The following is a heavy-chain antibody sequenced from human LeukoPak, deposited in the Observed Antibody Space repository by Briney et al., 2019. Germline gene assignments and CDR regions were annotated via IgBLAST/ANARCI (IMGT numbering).Heavy chain of an antibody. V-gene: IGHV3-30*16. J-gene: IGHJ4*02. D-gene: IGHD1-26*01. CDR2: ISYDGSNK. CDR3: ARDSSGSYTPAGFDY. CDR1: GGTFSSYA. Sequence: GASVKVSCKASGGTFSSYAISWVRQAPGQGLEWVAVISYDGSNKYYADSVKGRFTISRDNSKNTLYLQMNSLRAEDTAVYYCARDSSGSYTPAGFDYWGQGTLVTVSS.